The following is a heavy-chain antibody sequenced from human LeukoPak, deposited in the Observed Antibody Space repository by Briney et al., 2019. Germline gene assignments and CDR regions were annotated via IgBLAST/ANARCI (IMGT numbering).Heavy chain of an antibody. CDR2: IYYSGST. V-gene: IGHV4-61*08. J-gene: IGHJ6*03. D-gene: IGHD3-3*01. CDR1: GFSLRGRGMW. CDR3: AREDYDFWSGYPQAMDV. Sequence: ASGPALVKPTQTLTLTCSFSGFSLRGRGMWVSWIRQPPGKGLEWIWYIYYSGSTNYNPSLKSRVTISVDTSKNQCSRKLSSVTAADTAVYYCAREDYDFWSGYPQAMDVWGKGTTVTVSS.